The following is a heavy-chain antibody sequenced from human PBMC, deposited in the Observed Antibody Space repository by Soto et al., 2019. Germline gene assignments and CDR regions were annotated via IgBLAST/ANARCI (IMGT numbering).Heavy chain of an antibody. D-gene: IGHD2-21*02. CDR2: ISSSSDTT. CDR3: ARLPKGSLVTA. V-gene: IGHV3-48*02. Sequence: LVESGGGLVYPGGSLSLSCVASGFRFSDYSMNWVRQAPGKGLQWVSYISSSSDTTYYAYSVKGRFTVSRDNAKNALFLQMNSLRDDDTATYYCARLPKGSLVTAWGQGARVTVSS. CDR1: GFRFSDYS. J-gene: IGHJ4*02.